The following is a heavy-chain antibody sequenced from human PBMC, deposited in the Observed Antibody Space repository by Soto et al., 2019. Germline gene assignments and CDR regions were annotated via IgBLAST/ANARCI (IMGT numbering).Heavy chain of an antibody. D-gene: IGHD2-2*01. Sequence: GGSLRLSCAASGFTFSSYAMHWARQAPGKGLEWVAVISYDGSNKYYADSVKGRFTISRDNSKNTLYLQMNSLRAEDTAVYYCARGEDIVLVPAAQTYYGMDVWGQGTTVTVSS. V-gene: IGHV3-30-3*01. CDR1: GFTFSSYA. CDR3: ARGEDIVLVPAAQTYYGMDV. J-gene: IGHJ6*02. CDR2: ISYDGSNK.